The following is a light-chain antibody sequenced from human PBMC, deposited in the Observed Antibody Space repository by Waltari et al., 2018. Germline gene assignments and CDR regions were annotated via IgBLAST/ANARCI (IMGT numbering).Light chain of an antibody. CDR3: QQYDNLPSIT. V-gene: IGKV1-33*01. Sequence: DIQMTQSPSSLSASVGDRVTITCQASQDISNHLNWYQQKPGNTPKLLIYDASTLETGVPSRFSGRGSGTDFTFTITSLQPEDIATYYCQQYDNLPSITFGQGTRLDIK. CDR1: QDISNH. CDR2: DAS. J-gene: IGKJ5*01.